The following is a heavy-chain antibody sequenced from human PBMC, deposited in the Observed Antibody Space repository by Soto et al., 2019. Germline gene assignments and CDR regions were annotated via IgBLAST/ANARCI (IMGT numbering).Heavy chain of an antibody. J-gene: IGHJ4*02. CDR3: ARDERYSSSWYYFDY. CDR1: GYTFTSYG. CDR2: ISAYNGNT. Sequence: ASVKVSCKASGYTFTSYGISWVRQAPGQGLEWMGWISAYNGNTNYAQKLQGRVTMTTDTSTSTAYMELRSLRSDDTAVYYCARDERYSSSWYYFDYWGQGTLVTVSS. D-gene: IGHD6-13*01. V-gene: IGHV1-18*01.